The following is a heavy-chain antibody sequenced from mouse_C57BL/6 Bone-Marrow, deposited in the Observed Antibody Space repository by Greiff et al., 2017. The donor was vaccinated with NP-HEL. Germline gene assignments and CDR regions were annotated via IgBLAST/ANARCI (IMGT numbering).Heavy chain of an antibody. V-gene: IGHV1-72*01. CDR3: AREDYGGFLYWYFDV. Sequence: VQLQQSGAELVKPGASVKLSCKASGYTFTSYWMHWVKQRPGRGLEWIGRIDPNSGGTKYNEKFKSKATLTVDKPSSTAYMQLSSLTSEDSAVYYCAREDYGGFLYWYFDVWGTGTTVTVSS. D-gene: IGHD1-1*02. CDR1: GYTFTSYW. CDR2: IDPNSGGT. J-gene: IGHJ1*03.